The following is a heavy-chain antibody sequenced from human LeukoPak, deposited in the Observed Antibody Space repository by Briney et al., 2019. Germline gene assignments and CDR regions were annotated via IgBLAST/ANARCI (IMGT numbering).Heavy chain of an antibody. CDR2: ISAYNGNT. V-gene: IGHV1-18*01. CDR3: ARVVPAESNFDY. CDR1: GYTFTSYG. D-gene: IGHD5/OR15-5a*01. Sequence: ASVKVSCKASGYTFTSYGISWVRQAPGQGLEWMGWISAYNGNTNYAQKLQGRVTMTTDTSTSTVYMELSSLRSEDTAVYYCARVVPAESNFDYWGQGTLVTVSS. J-gene: IGHJ4*02.